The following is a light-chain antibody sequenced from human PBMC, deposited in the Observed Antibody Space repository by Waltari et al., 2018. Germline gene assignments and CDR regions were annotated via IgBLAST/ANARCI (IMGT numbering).Light chain of an antibody. CDR1: QSVRTN. V-gene: IGKV3-15*01. CDR3: QQYNNWPPWT. J-gene: IGKJ1*01. Sequence: EVVMTQSPATLSVSPGEGATVSCRASQSVRTNVAWYQQTPGQAARLLIYGASTRATGIPDRFSGSGSGTEFILTISSLQSEDFAVYYCQQYNNWPPWTFGQGTKVEIK. CDR2: GAS.